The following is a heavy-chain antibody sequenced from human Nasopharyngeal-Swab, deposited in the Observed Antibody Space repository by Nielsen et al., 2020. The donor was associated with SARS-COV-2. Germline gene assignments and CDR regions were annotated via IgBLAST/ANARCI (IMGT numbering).Heavy chain of an antibody. CDR3: ARDDSSGWNRKSYYSYMDV. CDR1: GGTFRREE. Sequence: SVKVSCKASGGTFRREEIRGGGRGKGRVVGGVGGIIPIFGTANYAQKFQGRVTITADESTSTAYMELSSLRSEDTAVYYCARDDSSGWNRKSYYSYMDVWGKGTTVTVSS. D-gene: IGHD6-19*01. CDR2: IIPIFGTA. V-gene: IGHV1-69*13. J-gene: IGHJ6*03.